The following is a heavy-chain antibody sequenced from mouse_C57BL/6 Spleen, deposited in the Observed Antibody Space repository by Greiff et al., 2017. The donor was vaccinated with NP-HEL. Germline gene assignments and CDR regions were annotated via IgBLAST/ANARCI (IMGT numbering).Heavy chain of an antibody. CDR2: IYPGDGDT. Sequence: QVTLKESGPELVKPGASVKISCKASGYAFSSSWMNWVKQRPGKGLEWIGRIYPGDGDTNYNGKFKGKATLTADKSSSTAYMQLSSLTSEDSAVYFCARMGYDGYYGAYWGQGTLVTVSA. J-gene: IGHJ3*01. V-gene: IGHV1-82*01. D-gene: IGHD2-3*01. CDR3: ARMGYDGYYGAY. CDR1: GYAFSSSW.